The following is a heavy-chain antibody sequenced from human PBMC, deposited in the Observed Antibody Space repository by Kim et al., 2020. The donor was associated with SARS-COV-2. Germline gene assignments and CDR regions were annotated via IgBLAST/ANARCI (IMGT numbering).Heavy chain of an antibody. CDR2: ISYDGSNK. CDR3: ARENSGGYLYGMDV. D-gene: IGHD1-26*01. CDR1: GFTFSSYA. Sequence: GGSLRLSCAASGFTFSSYAMHWVRQAPGKGLEWVAVISYDGSNKYYADSVKGRFTISRDNSKNTLYLQMNSLRAEDTAVYYCARENSGGYLYGMDVWGQGTTVTVSS. V-gene: IGHV3-30*04. J-gene: IGHJ6*02.